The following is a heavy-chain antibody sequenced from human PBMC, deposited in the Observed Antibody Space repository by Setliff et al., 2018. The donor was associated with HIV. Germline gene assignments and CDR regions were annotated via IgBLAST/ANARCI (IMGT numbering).Heavy chain of an antibody. D-gene: IGHD3-22*01. CDR1: GGSITSNNYY. J-gene: IGHJ4*02. V-gene: IGHV4-39*07. CDR3: ARVNKDSYDSSGNYAFEN. CDR2: IYYSGST. Sequence: KTSETLSLTCTVSGGSITSNNYYWGWIRQPPGKGLEWIGGIYYSGSTYYNPSLKSRVTISVDTSKNQFSLKLRSVTAADTAVYYCARVNKDSYDSSGNYAFENWGQGTLVTVSS.